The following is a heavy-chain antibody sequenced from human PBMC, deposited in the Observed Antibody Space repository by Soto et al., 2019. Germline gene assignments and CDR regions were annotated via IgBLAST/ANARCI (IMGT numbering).Heavy chain of an antibody. D-gene: IGHD5-12*01. CDR1: GFTFSSYA. V-gene: IGHV3-23*01. CDR3: AKCGYSGYDQALFDY. J-gene: IGHJ4*02. Sequence: GGSLRLSCAASGFTFSSYAMSWVRQAPGKGLEWVSAISGSGGSTYYADSVKGRFTISRYNSKNTLYLQMNSLRAEDTAVYYCAKCGYSGYDQALFDYWGQGTLVTVSS. CDR2: ISGSGGST.